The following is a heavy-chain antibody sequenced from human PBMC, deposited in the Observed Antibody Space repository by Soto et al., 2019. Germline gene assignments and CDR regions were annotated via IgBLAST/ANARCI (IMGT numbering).Heavy chain of an antibody. V-gene: IGHV3-7*04. D-gene: IGHD1-26*01. CDR2: TNQDGSEK. J-gene: IGHJ4*02. Sequence: EEQLVESGGGLVQPGGSLRLSCAVSGFSFRSDWMNWVRQAPGKGLEWVAHTNQDGSEKYYVDSVKGRFTIFRDNAKNSRYLKMSSRRAEASAVYNRSGGVGDAFWAQGTLVTVSS. CDR3: SGGVGDAF. CDR1: GFSFRSDW.